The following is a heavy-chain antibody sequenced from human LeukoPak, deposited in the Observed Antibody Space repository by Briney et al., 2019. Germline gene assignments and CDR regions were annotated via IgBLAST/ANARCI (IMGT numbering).Heavy chain of an antibody. J-gene: IGHJ4*02. CDR1: GYTFTSYD. V-gene: IGHV1-8*03. D-gene: IGHD5-24*01. Sequence: ASVKVSCKASGYTFTSYDINWVRQATGQGLEWMGWMNPNSGNTGYAQKFQGRVTITRNTSISTAYMELSSLRSEDTAVYYCARGGLDGPDFDYWGQGTLVTVSS. CDR3: ARGGLDGPDFDY. CDR2: MNPNSGNT.